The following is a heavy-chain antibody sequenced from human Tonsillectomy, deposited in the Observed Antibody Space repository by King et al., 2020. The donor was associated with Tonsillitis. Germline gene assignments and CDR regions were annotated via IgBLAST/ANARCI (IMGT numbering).Heavy chain of an antibody. D-gene: IGHD6-13*01. J-gene: IGHJ4*02. Sequence: VQLVESGGGLVKPGGSLRLSCAASGFTFSNAWMSWVRQAPGKGLEWVGRIKSKTDGGTTDYAAPVKGRFTISRDDSKNTLYLQMKSLKTEDTAVYYCTSQHLGQQLEPGTYYFDYWGQGTLVTVSS. V-gene: IGHV3-15*01. CDR2: IKSKTDGGTT. CDR1: GFTFSNAW. CDR3: TSQHLGQQLEPGTYYFDY.